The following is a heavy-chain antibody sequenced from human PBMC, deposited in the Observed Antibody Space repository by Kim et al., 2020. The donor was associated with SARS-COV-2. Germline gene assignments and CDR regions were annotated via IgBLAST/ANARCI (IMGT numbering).Heavy chain of an antibody. D-gene: IGHD3-9*01. V-gene: IGHV7-4-1*02. CDR3: ARIDFDWLLSPSPFDY. CDR2: INTNTGNP. CDR1: GYTFTSYA. Sequence: ASVKVSCKASGYTFTSYAMNWVRQAPGQGLEWMGWINTNTGNPTYAQGFTGRFVFSLDTSVSTAYLQISSLKAEDTAVYYCARIDFDWLLSPSPFDYWGQGTLVTVSS. J-gene: IGHJ4*02.